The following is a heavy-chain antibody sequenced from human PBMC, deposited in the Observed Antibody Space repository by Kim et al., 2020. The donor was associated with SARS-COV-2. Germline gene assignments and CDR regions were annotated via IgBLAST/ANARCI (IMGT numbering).Heavy chain of an antibody. CDR1: GFSLTTSGVA. D-gene: IGHD6-13*01. Sequence: SGPTLVNPTQTLTLTCTISGFSLTTSGVAVGWIRQPPGKAPQSLALIYWDDDKRFSPSLKSRLTITKDNFKDQVVLTMTNMDPVDTATYYCAHRRVGGQLGFDHWGQGTLVPVSS. CDR2: IYWDDDK. V-gene: IGHV2-5*02. J-gene: IGHJ5*02. CDR3: AHRRVGGQLGFDH.